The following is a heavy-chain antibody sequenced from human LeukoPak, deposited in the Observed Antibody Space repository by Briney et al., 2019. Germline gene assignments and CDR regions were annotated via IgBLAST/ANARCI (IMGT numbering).Heavy chain of an antibody. J-gene: IGHJ6*03. D-gene: IGHD6-19*01. Sequence: ASVKVSCKASGYTFTGYYMHWVRQAPGQGLEWMGWINPNSGGTNYAQKFQGRVTMTRDTSISTAYMELSRLRSDDTAVYYCAREVEGIAVAGSRFYYYYYMDVWGKGTTVTVSS. V-gene: IGHV1-2*02. CDR1: GYTFTGYY. CDR2: INPNSGGT. CDR3: AREVEGIAVAGSRFYYYYYMDV.